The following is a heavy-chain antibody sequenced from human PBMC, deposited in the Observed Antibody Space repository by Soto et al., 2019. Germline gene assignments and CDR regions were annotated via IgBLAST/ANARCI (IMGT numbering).Heavy chain of an antibody. CDR2: IDPRDSYV. V-gene: IGHV5-10-1*01. CDR3: ARLCCSTTTCDSWFDP. Sequence: GDSLKISCTGFGYTFTTFWISWVRQMPGKGLEWMGRIDPRDSYVNYSPSFQGHVTISLDKSISTAYLQWGSLKASDTAMYYCARLCCSTTTCDSWFDPWGQGNLVTVYS. CDR1: GYTFTTFW. J-gene: IGHJ5*02. D-gene: IGHD2-2*01.